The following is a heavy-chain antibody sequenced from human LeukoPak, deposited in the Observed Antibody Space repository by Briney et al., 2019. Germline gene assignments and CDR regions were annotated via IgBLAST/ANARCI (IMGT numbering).Heavy chain of an antibody. D-gene: IGHD3-22*01. CDR2: ISSSGSTI. CDR1: GFTSSSYE. CDR3: ARDLIYYDSSGSSNWFDP. V-gene: IGHV3-48*03. J-gene: IGHJ5*02. Sequence: GGSLRLSCAASGFTSSSYEMNWVRQAPGKGLEWVSYISSSGSTIYYAASVKGRFTISRDNAKNSLYLQMNSLRAGDTAVYYCARDLIYYDSSGSSNWFDPWGQGTLVTVSS.